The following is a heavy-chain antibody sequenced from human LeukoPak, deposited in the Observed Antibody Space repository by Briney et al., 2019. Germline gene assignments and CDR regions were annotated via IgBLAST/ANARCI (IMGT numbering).Heavy chain of an antibody. CDR3: GERGGRGAFDI. V-gene: IGHV3-23*01. D-gene: IGHD3-16*01. CDR2: ISGSGGST. J-gene: IGHJ3*02. Sequence: GGSLRLSCAASGFTFSSYAMSWVRQAPGKGLEWVSAISGSGGSTYYADSVKGRFTISRDNSKNTLYLQMNSLRAEDTAVYYWGERGGRGAFDIWGQGTMVTVSS. CDR1: GFTFSSYA.